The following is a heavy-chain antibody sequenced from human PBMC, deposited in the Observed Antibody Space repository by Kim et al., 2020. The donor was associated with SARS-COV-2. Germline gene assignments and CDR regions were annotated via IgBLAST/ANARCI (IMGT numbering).Heavy chain of an antibody. CDR3: AREAWGYDNPHFDY. CDR1: GYTFTSYG. CDR2: ISAYNGNT. D-gene: IGHD5-12*01. J-gene: IGHJ4*02. Sequence: ASVKVSCKASGYTFTSYGISWVRQAPGQGLEWMGWISAYNGNTNYAQKLQGRVTMTTDTSTSTAYMELRSLRSDDTAVYYCAREAWGYDNPHFDYWGQGTLVTVSS. V-gene: IGHV1-18*01.